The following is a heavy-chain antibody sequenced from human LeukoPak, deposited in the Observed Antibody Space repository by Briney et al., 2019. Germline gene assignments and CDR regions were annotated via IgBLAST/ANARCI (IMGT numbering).Heavy chain of an antibody. D-gene: IGHD6-19*01. Sequence: PGGSLRLTCAASGFTFRSYAMSWVRQAPGKGLEWVSAISGSGGSTYYADSVKGRFTISRDNSKSALFLQVNSLRAEDTAVYYCAKAIGSSDWYGDFHYWGQGTLVTVSS. CDR3: AKAIGSSDWYGDFHY. J-gene: IGHJ4*02. CDR2: ISGSGGST. V-gene: IGHV3-23*01. CDR1: GFTFRSYA.